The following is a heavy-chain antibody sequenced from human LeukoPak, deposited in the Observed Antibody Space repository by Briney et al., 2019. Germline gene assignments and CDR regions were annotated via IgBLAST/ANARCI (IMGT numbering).Heavy chain of an antibody. J-gene: IGHJ4*02. CDR3: ARARWAVVTPSYDFVY. CDR1: GGSISSGGYY. Sequence: SQTLSLTCTVSGGSISSGGYYWSWIRQHPGKGLEWIGYIYYSGSTYYNPSLKSRVTISVDTSKNQFSLKLSSVTAADTAVYYCARARWAVVTPSYDFVYWGQGTLVTVSS. V-gene: IGHV4-31*03. D-gene: IGHD4-23*01. CDR2: IYYSGST.